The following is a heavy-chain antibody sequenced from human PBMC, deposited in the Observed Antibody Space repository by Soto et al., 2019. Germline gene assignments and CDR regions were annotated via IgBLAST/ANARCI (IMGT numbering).Heavy chain of an antibody. V-gene: IGHV3-9*01. CDR3: AKELTHYYDSSGYYSWFDP. D-gene: IGHD3-22*01. CDR2: ISWNSGSI. CDR1: GFTFDDYA. Sequence: LRLSCAASGFTFDDYAMHWVRQAPGKGLEWVSGISWNSGSIGYADSVKGRFTISRDNAKNSLYLQMNSLRAEDTALYYCAKELTHYYDSSGYYSWFDPWGQGTLVTVSS. J-gene: IGHJ5*02.